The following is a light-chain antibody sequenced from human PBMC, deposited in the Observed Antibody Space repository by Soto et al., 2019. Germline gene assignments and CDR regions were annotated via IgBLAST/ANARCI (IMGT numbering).Light chain of an antibody. V-gene: IGKV1-5*03. J-gene: IGKJ3*01. Sequence: DIQMTQSPPTLSASVGDRVTITCRASQIINTWLAWYQQKPGKAPKLLIYRASNLVSGVPSRFSGSGSGTEFTLTISSLQPDDFSIYYCQQYETYSGTFGPGTKVDL. CDR3: QQYETYSGT. CDR2: RAS. CDR1: QIINTW.